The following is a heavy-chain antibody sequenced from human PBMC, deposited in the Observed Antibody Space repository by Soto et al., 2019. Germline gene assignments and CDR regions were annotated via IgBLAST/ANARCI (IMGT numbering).Heavy chain of an antibody. CDR2: IYYSGST. CDR3: ASSYGSGRVYYVDY. V-gene: IGHV4-59*01. CDR1: GGSISSYY. Sequence: QVQLQVSGPGLVKPSETLSLTCTVSGGSISSYYWSWIRQPPGKGLEWIGYIYYSGSTNYNPSLKSRVTISVDTSKIQFALKLSSVTAADTAVYYCASSYGSGRVYYVDYWGQGTLVTVSS. D-gene: IGHD3-10*01. J-gene: IGHJ4*02.